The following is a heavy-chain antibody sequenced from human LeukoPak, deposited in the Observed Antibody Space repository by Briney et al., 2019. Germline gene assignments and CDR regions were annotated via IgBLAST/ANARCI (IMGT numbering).Heavy chain of an antibody. J-gene: IGHJ5*02. D-gene: IGHD4-17*01. Sequence: GGSLRLSCAASGFTFSAYTMSWVRQAPGKGLEWVSRISASGGGTYYAASVKGRFTISRDNSKNTLYLQMSSLRADGTAVYYCAKDDYGDYVRWFDPWGQGTLVTVSS. CDR2: ISASGGGT. V-gene: IGHV3-23*01. CDR1: GFTFSAYT. CDR3: AKDDYGDYVRWFDP.